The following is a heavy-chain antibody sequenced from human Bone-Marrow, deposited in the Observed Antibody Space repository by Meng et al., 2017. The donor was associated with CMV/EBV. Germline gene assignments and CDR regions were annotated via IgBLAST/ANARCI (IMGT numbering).Heavy chain of an antibody. CDR3: ARASRYCSSTSCSGWFDP. CDR2: INHSGST. Sequence: GSLRLSCAVYGGSFSGYYWSWIRQPPGKGLEWIGEINHSGSTNYNPSLKSRVTISVDTSKNQFPLKLSSVTAADTAVYYCARASRYCSSTSCSGWFDPWDQRTLVTVSS. CDR1: GGSFSGYY. D-gene: IGHD2-2*01. V-gene: IGHV4-34*01. J-gene: IGHJ5*02.